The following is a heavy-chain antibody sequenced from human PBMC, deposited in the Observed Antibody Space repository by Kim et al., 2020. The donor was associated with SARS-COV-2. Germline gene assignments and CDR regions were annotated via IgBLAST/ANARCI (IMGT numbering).Heavy chain of an antibody. V-gene: IGHV1-3*01. Sequence: TKYSQKFQGRVTITRDTSASTAYMELSSLRSEDTAVYYCASEGSGSYSPTWGQGTLVTVSS. J-gene: IGHJ5*02. CDR2: T. CDR3: ASEGSGSYSPT. D-gene: IGHD3-10*01.